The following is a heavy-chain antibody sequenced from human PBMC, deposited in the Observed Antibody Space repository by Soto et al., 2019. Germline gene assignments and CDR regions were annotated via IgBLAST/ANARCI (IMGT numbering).Heavy chain of an antibody. CDR3: ARGGIAVAGTGPYFDY. D-gene: IGHD6-19*01. J-gene: IGHJ4*02. CDR2: INHSGST. CDR1: GGSFRGYY. Sequence: SETLSLTCAVYGGSFRGYYWSWIRQAPGKGLEWIGEINHSGSTNYNPHLKSRVTISVDTSKNQYSLKLSSVTAADTAVYYYARGGIAVAGTGPYFDYWGQGTLVTVSS. V-gene: IGHV4-34*01.